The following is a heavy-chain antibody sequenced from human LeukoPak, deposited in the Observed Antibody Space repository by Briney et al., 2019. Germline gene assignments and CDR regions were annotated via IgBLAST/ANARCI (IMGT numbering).Heavy chain of an antibody. Sequence: QSGGSLRLSCAASGFTFSNNWMHWVRQAPGKGLVWVSRVNPDGRRTDYAGSVKGRFTISRDNAKNTLYLQLNSLRAEDTAVYYCAREAEEVQTAMGVYYYYLMDVWGKGTIVTVSS. D-gene: IGHD2-2*01. V-gene: IGHV3-74*01. CDR3: AREAEEVQTAMGVYYYYLMDV. J-gene: IGHJ6*03. CDR1: GFTFSNNW. CDR2: VNPDGRRT.